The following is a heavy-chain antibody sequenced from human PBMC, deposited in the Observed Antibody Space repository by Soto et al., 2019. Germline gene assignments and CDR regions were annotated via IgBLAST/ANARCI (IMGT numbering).Heavy chain of an antibody. Sequence: QVPLQESGPGLVKPSQTLSLTCTVSGGSISSGGYYWSWIRQHPGKGLEWIGYIYYSGSTYYNPSLKCRVTISVDTSKNQFSLKLSSVTAADTAVYYCARFIPGTGSDYWGQGTLVTVSS. CDR1: GGSISSGGYY. CDR3: ARFIPGTGSDY. CDR2: IYYSGST. J-gene: IGHJ4*02. D-gene: IGHD1-20*01. V-gene: IGHV4-31*03.